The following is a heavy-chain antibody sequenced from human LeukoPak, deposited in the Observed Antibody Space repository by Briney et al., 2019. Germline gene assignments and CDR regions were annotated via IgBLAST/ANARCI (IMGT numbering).Heavy chain of an antibody. D-gene: IGHD3-22*01. CDR3: ARGAPRPESRSTSGYYYYPFDY. CDR1: GYTFTSYG. CDR2: ISAYNGNT. V-gene: IGHV1-18*01. J-gene: IGHJ4*02. Sequence: ASVKVSCKASGYTFTSYGISWVRQAPGQGLEWMGWISAYNGNTNYAQKLQGRVTMTTDTSTSTAYMELRSLRSDDTAVYYCARGAPRPESRSTSGYYYYPFDYWGQGTLVTVSS.